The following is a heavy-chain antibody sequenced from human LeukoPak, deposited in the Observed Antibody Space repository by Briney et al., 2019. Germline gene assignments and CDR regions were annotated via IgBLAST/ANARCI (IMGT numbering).Heavy chain of an antibody. J-gene: IGHJ4*02. CDR1: GFNFDEYA. V-gene: IGHV3-9*01. D-gene: IGHD6-6*01. CDR2: IRWNSGSI. CDR3: ASIAAPLGFDY. Sequence: GGSLRLSCAASGFNFDEYAMHWVRQAPGKGLEWVSGIRWNSGSIGYADSVKGRFTISRDNAKNFLYLQMNRLRVEDTALYYCASIAAPLGFDYWGQGTLVTVSS.